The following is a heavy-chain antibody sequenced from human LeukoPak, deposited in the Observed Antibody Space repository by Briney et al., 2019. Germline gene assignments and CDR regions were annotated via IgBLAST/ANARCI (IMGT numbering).Heavy chain of an antibody. D-gene: IGHD3-16*02. J-gene: IGHJ4*02. CDR3: ARLSLYDYVWGSYRPPFDY. V-gene: IGHV4-34*01. Sequence: SETLSLTCAVYGGSFSGYHWSWIRQPPGKGLEWIGEINHSGSTNYNPSLKSRVTISVDTSKNQFSLKLSSVTAADTAVYYCARLSLYDYVWGSYRPPFDYWGQGTLVTVSS. CDR2: INHSGST. CDR1: GGSFSGYH.